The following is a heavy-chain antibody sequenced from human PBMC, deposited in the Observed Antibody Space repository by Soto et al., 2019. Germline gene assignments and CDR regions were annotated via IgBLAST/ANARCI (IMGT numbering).Heavy chain of an antibody. CDR2: IWYDGSNK. CDR1: GFTFSSYG. V-gene: IGHV3-33*01. CDR3: ATVFGRGYSYGRDY. Sequence: GGSLRLSCAASGFTFSSYGMHWVRQAPGKGLEWVAVIWYDGSNKYYADSVKGRFTISRDNSKNTLYLQMNSLRAEDTAVYYCATVFGRGYSYGRDYWGQGTLVTVSS. J-gene: IGHJ4*02. D-gene: IGHD5-18*01.